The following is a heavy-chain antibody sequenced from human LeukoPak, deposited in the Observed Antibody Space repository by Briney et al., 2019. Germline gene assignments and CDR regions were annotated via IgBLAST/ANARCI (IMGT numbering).Heavy chain of an antibody. CDR1: GFTVSSNY. Sequence: PGGSPRLSCAASGFTVSSNYMSWVRQAPGKGLEWLSVIYRDGSTYYADSVKGRFTISRDNSKNTPYLQMNSLRAEDTAVYYCAREGVASGLDYWGQGTLVIVSS. CDR3: AREGVASGLDY. CDR2: IYRDGST. D-gene: IGHD6-25*01. V-gene: IGHV3-53*01. J-gene: IGHJ4*02.